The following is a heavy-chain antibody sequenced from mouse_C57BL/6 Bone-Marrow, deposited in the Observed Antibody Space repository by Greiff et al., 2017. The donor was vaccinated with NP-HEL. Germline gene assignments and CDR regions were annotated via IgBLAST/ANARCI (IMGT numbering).Heavy chain of an antibody. Sequence: VQLQQPGTELVKPGASVKLSCKASGYTFTDYYINWVKQRPGQGLEWIARIYPGSGNTYYNEKFKGKATLTAEKSSSTAYMQLSSLTSEDSAVYFCARWGLPGFAYWGQGTLVTVSA. CDR1: GYTFTDYY. V-gene: IGHV1-76*01. CDR2: IYPGSGNT. D-gene: IGHD2-4*01. J-gene: IGHJ3*01. CDR3: ARWGLPGFAY.